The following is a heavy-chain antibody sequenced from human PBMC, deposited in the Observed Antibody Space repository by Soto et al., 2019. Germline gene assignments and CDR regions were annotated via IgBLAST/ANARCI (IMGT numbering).Heavy chain of an antibody. V-gene: IGHV3-23*01. D-gene: IGHD2-2*01. J-gene: IGHJ4*02. CDR2: ISTSGDST. CDR1: GFTFSSYA. CDR3: AINSRYCSSTSCYAD. Sequence: EVQRLESGAGLVQPGGSLRLSCAASGFTFSSYAMSWVRQAPGKGLEWGSGISTSGDSTYYADSVKGRFTISRDNSKDTLYLQMNSLRAGDTAVYYCAINSRYCSSTSCYADWGQGTLVTVSS.